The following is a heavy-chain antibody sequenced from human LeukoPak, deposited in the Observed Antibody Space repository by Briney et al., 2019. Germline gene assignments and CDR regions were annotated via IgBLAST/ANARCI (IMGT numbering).Heavy chain of an antibody. CDR3: ARESDYYGSGSSLNWFDP. V-gene: IGHV1-46*01. CDR2: INPSGGSK. D-gene: IGHD3-10*01. CDR1: GYTFTSYY. J-gene: IGHJ5*02. Sequence: ASVTVSCKSSGYTFTSYYMHWVRQAPGQGLEWMGIINPSGGSKSYAQKFQGRVTMTRDTSTSTVYMELSSLRSEDTAVYYCARESDYYGSGSSLNWFDPWGQGTLVTVSS.